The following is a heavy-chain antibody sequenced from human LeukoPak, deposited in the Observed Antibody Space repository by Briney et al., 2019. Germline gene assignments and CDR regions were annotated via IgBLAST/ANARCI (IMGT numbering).Heavy chain of an antibody. CDR1: GFTFSSYA. CDR3: AKDWEIYCSSTSCYNF. J-gene: IGHJ4*02. D-gene: IGHD2-2*02. V-gene: IGHV3-23*01. CDR2: ISGSGGST. Sequence: GGSLRLSCAASGFTFSSYAMSWVRQAPGKGLEWVSAISGSGGSTYYADSVKGRFTISRDNSKNTLYLQMNSLRAEDTAVYYCAKDWEIYCSSTSCYNFWGQGTLVTVSS.